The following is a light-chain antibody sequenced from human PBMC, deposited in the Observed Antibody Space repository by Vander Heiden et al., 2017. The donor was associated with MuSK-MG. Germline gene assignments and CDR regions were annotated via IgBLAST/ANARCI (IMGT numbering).Light chain of an antibody. J-gene: IGKJ5*01. V-gene: IGKV1-33*01. Sequence: DIQMTQSPSSLSASVGDRVTITCQASQDISNYLNWYQQKPGKAPKLLIYDASNLETGVPSRFSGSGYGTDFTFTISSRQPEDIAPYYCQQHENLPPVTFGQGTRLEIK. CDR3: QQHENLPPVT. CDR1: QDISNY. CDR2: DAS.